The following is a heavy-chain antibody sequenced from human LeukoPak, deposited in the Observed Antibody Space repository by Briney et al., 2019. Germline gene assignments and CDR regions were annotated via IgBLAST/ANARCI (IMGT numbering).Heavy chain of an antibody. Sequence: GGSLRLSCAASGFTFATNVMTWVRQAPGKGLEWVSSVGGDGRVTYYADSVKGRFTISRDNSKNTLYLQMNSLRAEDTAVYYCAETDGVVVTPAGAFDIWGQGTMVTVSS. CDR1: GFTFATNV. CDR2: VGGDGRVT. J-gene: IGHJ3*02. D-gene: IGHD3-22*01. CDR3: AETDGVVVTPAGAFDI. V-gene: IGHV3-23*01.